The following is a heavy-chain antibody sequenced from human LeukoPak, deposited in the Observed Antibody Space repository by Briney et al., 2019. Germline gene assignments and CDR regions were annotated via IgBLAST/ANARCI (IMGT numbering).Heavy chain of an antibody. CDR2: IWYDGSNE. CDR1: GFTFSSYG. J-gene: IGHJ4*02. V-gene: IGHV3-33*01. Sequence: GGSLRLSCAASGFTFSSYGMHWVRQAPGKGLEWVAVIWYDGSNEYYADSVKGRFTISRDNSKNTLYLQMNSLRAEDTAVYYCAIDRHFDYWGQGTLVTVSS. D-gene: IGHD6-6*01. CDR3: AIDRHFDY.